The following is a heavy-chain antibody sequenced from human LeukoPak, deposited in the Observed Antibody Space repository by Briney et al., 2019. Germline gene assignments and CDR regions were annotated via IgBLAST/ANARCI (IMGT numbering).Heavy chain of an antibody. CDR3: AKILGSGVWYGFDI. Sequence: PSETLSLTCSVSGGCVNSYYWSWLRQPPGKGLEWIGYIYTTGRTNYNPSLKSRVTISVDTSKNQFSLKLSSVTAADTAVCYCAKILGSGVWYGFDIWGQGTMVTVSS. J-gene: IGHJ3*02. D-gene: IGHD7-27*01. V-gene: IGHV4-4*09. CDR2: IYTTGRT. CDR1: GGCVNSYY.